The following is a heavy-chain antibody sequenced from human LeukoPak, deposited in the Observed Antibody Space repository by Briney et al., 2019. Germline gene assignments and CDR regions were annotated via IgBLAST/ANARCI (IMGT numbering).Heavy chain of an antibody. CDR2: MNPNSGNT. Sequence: ASVKVSCKASGYTFTSYDINWVRQATGQGLEWMGWMNPNSGNTGYAQKLQGRVTMTTDTSTSTAYMELRSLRSDDTAVYYCARVGHTPKGNYFDYWGQGTLVTVSS. CDR3: ARVGHTPKGNYFDY. D-gene: IGHD2-2*02. J-gene: IGHJ4*02. V-gene: IGHV1-8*01. CDR1: GYTFTSYD.